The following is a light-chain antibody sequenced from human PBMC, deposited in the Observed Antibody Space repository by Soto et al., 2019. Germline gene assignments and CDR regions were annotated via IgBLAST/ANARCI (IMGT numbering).Light chain of an antibody. CDR1: SSNIGTSS. Sequence: QPVLTQPHSASGTPGQRVTISCSGSSSNIGTSSVHWFQQLPGTAPKLLISTTNQRPSGVPERFSGSKSGTSASLAISGLQSEDEADYYCAAWEDSLNGHVFGTGTKLTVL. J-gene: IGLJ1*01. CDR3: AAWEDSLNGHV. CDR2: TTN. V-gene: IGLV1-44*01.